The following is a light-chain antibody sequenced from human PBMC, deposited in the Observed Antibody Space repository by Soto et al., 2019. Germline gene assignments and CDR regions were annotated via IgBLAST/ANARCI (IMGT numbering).Light chain of an antibody. CDR3: TSYTSDNRSYV. CDR1: SSDVGAYTS. Sequence: QSALTQPASVSGSPGQSITISCTGTSSDVGAYTSVSWYRQHPGKAPKLMIYEVSNRPSGVSNRFSGSKSANTASLTISGLQADDEAHYYCTSYTSDNRSYVFGTGTKVTVI. V-gene: IGLV2-14*01. CDR2: EVS. J-gene: IGLJ1*01.